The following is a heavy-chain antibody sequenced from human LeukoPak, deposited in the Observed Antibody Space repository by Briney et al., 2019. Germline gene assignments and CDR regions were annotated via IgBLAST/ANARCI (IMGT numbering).Heavy chain of an antibody. V-gene: IGHV4-38-2*02. CDR3: ARVKVVVAANGWFDP. CDR2: IYHSGST. J-gene: IGHJ5*02. CDR1: GYSISSGYY. D-gene: IGHD2-15*01. Sequence: PSETLSLTCTVSGYSISSGYYWGWLRPPPGKGLEWIGSIYHSGSTYYTPSLKSRVTISVDTSKNQFSLKLSSVTAADTAVYYCARVKVVVAANGWFDPWGQGTLVTVSS.